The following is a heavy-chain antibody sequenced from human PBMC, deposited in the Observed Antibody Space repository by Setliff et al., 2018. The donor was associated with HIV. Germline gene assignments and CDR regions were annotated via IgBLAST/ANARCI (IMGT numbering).Heavy chain of an antibody. Sequence: ASVKVSCKVRDRVSELSMHWVRQTLGKGLEWMGGFDPDTDETIYAPRFQDRVTMTEDTSTSTAFMELSSLRSEDTAVYYCATILAGRVRRHRGFVWGQGTLVTVSS. D-gene: IGHD2-15*01. CDR3: ATILAGRVRRHRGFV. V-gene: IGHV1-24*01. CDR2: FDPDTDET. CDR1: DRVSELS. J-gene: IGHJ4*02.